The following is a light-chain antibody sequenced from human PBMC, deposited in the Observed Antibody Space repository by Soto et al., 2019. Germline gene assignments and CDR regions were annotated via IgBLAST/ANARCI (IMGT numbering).Light chain of an antibody. V-gene: IGKV1-39*01. CDR3: QQSYSTLYT. CDR1: QSISSY. Sequence: DIQMTQSPSSLSASVGDRVTITCRASQSISSYLNWYQQKPGKAPKLLIYAAFSLQSGVPSRFSGSGSGTDSTLTISSLQPEDFATYYCQQSYSTLYTFGQGTKVDIK. CDR2: AAF. J-gene: IGKJ2*01.